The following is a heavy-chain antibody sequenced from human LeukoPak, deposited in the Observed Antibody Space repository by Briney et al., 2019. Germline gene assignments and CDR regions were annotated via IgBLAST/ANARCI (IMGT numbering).Heavy chain of an antibody. CDR3: AKDMSSSPTYYFDY. Sequence: PGRSLRLSCAASRSTFSSYGMHWVRQAPGKGLEWVALISYDGSNKYYADSVKGRFTISRDNSKNTLYLQMNSLRAEDTAVYYCAKDMSSSPTYYFDYWGQGTLVTVSS. J-gene: IGHJ4*02. CDR1: RSTFSSYG. V-gene: IGHV3-30*18. CDR2: ISYDGSNK. D-gene: IGHD2-15*01.